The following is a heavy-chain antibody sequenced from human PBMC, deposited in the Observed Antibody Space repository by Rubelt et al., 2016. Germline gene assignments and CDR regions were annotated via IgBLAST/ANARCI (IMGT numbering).Heavy chain of an antibody. CDR3: ARGGMRGKFDY. CDR2: INPNSGGT. J-gene: IGHJ4*02. CDR1: GYTFTGYY. D-gene: IGHD3-10*01. V-gene: IGHV1-2*06. Sequence: QVQLVQSGAEVKKPGASVKVSCKASGYTFTGYYMHWVRQAPGQGLEWMGRINPNSGGTNYAQKFQGRVTMTTAISTAYMELGSLTSDDSAVYYCARGGMRGKFDYWGQGTLVTVSS.